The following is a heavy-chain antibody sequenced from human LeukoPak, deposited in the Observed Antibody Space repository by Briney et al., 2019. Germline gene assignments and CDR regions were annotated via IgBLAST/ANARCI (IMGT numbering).Heavy chain of an antibody. CDR2: SSSCSHHM. V-gene: IGHV3-48*03. Sequence: GGTLRLSCAASGCPFSSFEMNWVRQSPGKGLAWIPYSSSCSHHMYDADSVKGRFTISRDNAKNSLYLQMNSLRAEDTAVYFCARVKLRVNWFDPWGQGTLVTVSS. J-gene: IGHJ5*02. CDR1: GCPFSSFE. CDR3: ARVKLRVNWFDP. D-gene: IGHD3-10*01.